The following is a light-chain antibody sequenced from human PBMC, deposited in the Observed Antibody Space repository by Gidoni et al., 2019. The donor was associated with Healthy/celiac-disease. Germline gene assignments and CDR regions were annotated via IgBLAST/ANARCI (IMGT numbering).Light chain of an antibody. J-gene: IGKJ2*01. Sequence: DHVMTQSRLSLPVTPGEPASISCRSSQSIQHSNGYNYLDWYVQKPGQSPQLLIYLGSSPASGVPVRFSGSGSGTAFTLKISRVEALDVGVYYCMQALQTPTFGQGTKLEIK. CDR1: QSIQHSNGYNY. CDR2: LGS. V-gene: IGKV2-28*01. CDR3: MQALQTPT.